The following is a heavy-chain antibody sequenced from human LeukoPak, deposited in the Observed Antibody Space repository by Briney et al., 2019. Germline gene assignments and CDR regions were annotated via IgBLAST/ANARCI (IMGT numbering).Heavy chain of an antibody. CDR1: GFTFSSYA. D-gene: IGHD5-12*01. V-gene: IGHV3-23*01. CDR3: AKGPNSGYDLGY. CDR2: ISGSGGST. J-gene: IGHJ4*02. Sequence: HPGGSLRLSCAASGFTFSSYAMSWVRQAPGKGLEWVSAISGSGGSTYYADSVKGRFTISRDNSKNTLYLQMNSLRAEDTAVYYCAKGPNSGYDLGYWGQGTLVTVSS.